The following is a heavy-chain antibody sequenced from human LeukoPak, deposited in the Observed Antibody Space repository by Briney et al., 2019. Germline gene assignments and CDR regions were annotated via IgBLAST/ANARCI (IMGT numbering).Heavy chain of an antibody. D-gene: IGHD1-7*01. CDR1: GFTFSSYT. Sequence: GRSLRLSCAASGFTFSSYTMHWVRQAPGKGLEWVAVISYDGTNKNFADSVKGRLTISRDNSKNTMYLQMNSLRAEGTAVYYCATDPTGPNYNMDVWGKGTTVTVSS. V-gene: IGHV3-30*01. CDR3: ATDPTGPNYNMDV. J-gene: IGHJ6*03. CDR2: ISYDGTNK.